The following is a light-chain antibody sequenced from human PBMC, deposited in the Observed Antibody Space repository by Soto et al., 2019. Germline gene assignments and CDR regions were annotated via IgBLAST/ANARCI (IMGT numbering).Light chain of an antibody. CDR1: QSIRNW. V-gene: IGKV1-5*03. CDR3: QQYNVHFT. CDR2: RAS. Sequence: DIQMTQSPSTLSASVGDRVTITCRASQSIRNWLARYQQKPGKAPKLLIYRASSLESGVPSRFSGSGSGTEFTLTISSLQPDDFASYYCQQYNVHFTFAQGPKQEIK. J-gene: IGKJ2*01.